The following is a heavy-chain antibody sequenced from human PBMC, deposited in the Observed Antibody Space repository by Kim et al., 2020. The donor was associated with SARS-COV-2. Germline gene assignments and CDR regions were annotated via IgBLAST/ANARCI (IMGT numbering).Heavy chain of an antibody. D-gene: IGHD2-21*02. V-gene: IGHV1-18*01. J-gene: IGHJ4*02. CDR1: GYDFTNFG. CDR2: ISTYNDNR. Sequence: ASVKVSCTASGYDFTNFGLSWLRQAPGQGLEWMGWISTYNDNRKYAQQVQGRLIMTADTPTSTAYMELRSLRSDDTAVYFCARVHCSGGACFWDYWGRGT. CDR3: ARVHCSGGACFWDY.